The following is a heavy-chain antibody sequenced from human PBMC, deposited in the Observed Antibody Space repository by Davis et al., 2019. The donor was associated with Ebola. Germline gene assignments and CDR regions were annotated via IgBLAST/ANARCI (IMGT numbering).Heavy chain of an antibody. CDR2: ITGSGGSV. J-gene: IGHJ5*02. CDR3: ARDGQQLDPDLIAVAENNWFDP. CDR1: GFTFTTYA. V-gene: IGHV3-23*01. D-gene: IGHD6-19*01. Sequence: GGSLRLSCAASGFTFTTYAMTCVRQAPGKGLEWVSTITGSGGSVYYADSVKGRFTISRDNSKNTLYLQMNSLRAEDTAVYYCARDGQQLDPDLIAVAENNWFDPWGQGTLVTVSS.